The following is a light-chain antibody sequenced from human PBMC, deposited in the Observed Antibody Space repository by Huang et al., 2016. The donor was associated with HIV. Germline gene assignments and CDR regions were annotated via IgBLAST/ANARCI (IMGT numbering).Light chain of an antibody. Sequence: EIVLTQSPATQSLSPGEGATLSCRASQSIGSYLAWYQQRPGQAPRLLIYDAAVRATGIPARFSGRGAGTEFTLTISSLEPEDFAVYYCQQRNNWPPWTFGQGTKVELK. J-gene: IGKJ1*01. CDR1: QSIGSY. CDR3: QQRNNWPPWT. V-gene: IGKV3-11*01. CDR2: DAA.